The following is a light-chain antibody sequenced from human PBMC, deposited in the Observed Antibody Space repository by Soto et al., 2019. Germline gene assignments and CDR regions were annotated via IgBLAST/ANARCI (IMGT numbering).Light chain of an antibody. CDR2: GAS. J-gene: IGKJ1*01. CDR3: QQYVSAPWT. V-gene: IGKV3-20*01. Sequence: IVLTQSPGTLSLSPGERATLSCRASQSVRSNYLAWYQQKPGQAPRLLIYGASSRATGIPDRFSGSGSGTDFTLTISRLEPEDFAVYYCQQYVSAPWTFGQGTKVEIK. CDR1: QSVRSNY.